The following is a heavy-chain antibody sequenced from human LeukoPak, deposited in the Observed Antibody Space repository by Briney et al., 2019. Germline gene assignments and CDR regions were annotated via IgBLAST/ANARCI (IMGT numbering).Heavy chain of an antibody. V-gene: IGHV4-30-4*01. CDR2: IYHSGTT. J-gene: IGHJ4*02. CDR3: ARHYGSGTYYKVLRLDS. D-gene: IGHD3-10*01. Sequence: TSETLSLTCAVYGGSFSAYYWSWIRQPPGKGLEWIGNIYHSGTTYYNPSLKSRVTISIDTSKNQFSLKLSSVTSADTAVYYCARHYGSGTYYKVLRLDSWGQGTLGTVSS. CDR1: GGSFSAYY.